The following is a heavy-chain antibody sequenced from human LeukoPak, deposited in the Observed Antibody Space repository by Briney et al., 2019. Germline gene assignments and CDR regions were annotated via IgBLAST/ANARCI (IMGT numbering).Heavy chain of an antibody. CDR3: AREEFWSGYSQGYGMDV. CDR2: IWYDGSNK. Sequence: GRSLRLSCAASGFTFSSYGMHWVRQAPGKGLEWVAVIWYDGSNKYYADSVKGRFTISRDNSKNTLYLQMNSLRAEDTAVYYCAREEFWSGYSQGYGMDVWGQGTTVTVSS. CDR1: GFTFSSYG. J-gene: IGHJ6*02. D-gene: IGHD3-3*01. V-gene: IGHV3-33*01.